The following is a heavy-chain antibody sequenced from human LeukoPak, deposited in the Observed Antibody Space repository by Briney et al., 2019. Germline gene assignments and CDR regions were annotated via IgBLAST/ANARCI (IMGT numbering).Heavy chain of an antibody. V-gene: IGHV3-66*01. CDR3: AREGSSWYAFDY. CDR1: GFTVSSNY. J-gene: IGHJ4*02. CDR2: IYSGGST. Sequence: GGSLRLSCAPAGFTVSSNYMGGFRQAPGKGLEWVSVIYSGGSTYYAHAVKGRFTTSRDNSKNALYLQMNSLRAEDTAVYYCAREGSSWYAFDYWGQGTLVTVSS. D-gene: IGHD6-13*01.